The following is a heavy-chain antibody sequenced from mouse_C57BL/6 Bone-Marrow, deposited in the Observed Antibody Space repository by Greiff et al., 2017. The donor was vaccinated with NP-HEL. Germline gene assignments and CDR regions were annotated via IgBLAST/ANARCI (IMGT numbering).Heavy chain of an antibody. CDR3: ARSDGPYGGFAY. Sequence: VQGVESGPGLVAPSQSLSITCTVSGFSLTSYAISWVRQPPGKGLEWLGVIWTGGGTNYNSALQSRLSISKDNSKSQVFLKMNSLQTDDTAMYYCARSDGPYGGFAYWGQGTLVTVSA. D-gene: IGHD1-1*01. CDR1: GFSLTSYA. V-gene: IGHV2-9-1*01. CDR2: IWTGGGT. J-gene: IGHJ3*01.